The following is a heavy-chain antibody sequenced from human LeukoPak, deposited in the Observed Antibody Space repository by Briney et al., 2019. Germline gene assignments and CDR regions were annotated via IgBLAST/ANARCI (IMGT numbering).Heavy chain of an antibody. J-gene: IGHJ4*02. Sequence: PGGSLRLSCAASGFAVSSSNYMTWGRQAPGKGLEWVSVIYNAGSTFYASSVKGRFTISRDNAKNTLYLQMISLRAEDTAVYYCARGTWDYWGQGTLVTVSS. V-gene: IGHV3-53*01. CDR1: GFAVSSSNY. CDR3: ARGTWDY. CDR2: IYNAGST.